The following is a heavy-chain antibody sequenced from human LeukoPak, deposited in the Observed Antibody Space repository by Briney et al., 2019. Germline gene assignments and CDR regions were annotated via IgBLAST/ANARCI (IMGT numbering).Heavy chain of an antibody. CDR2: IYYSGST. J-gene: IGHJ5*02. Sequence: SETLSLTCTVSGGSISSSSYYWGWIRQPPGKGLEWIGSIYYSGSTYYNPSLKSRVTISVDTSKNQFSLKLSSATAADTAVYYCARQYSSSSVWFDPWGQGTLVTVSS. CDR3: ARQYSSSSVWFDP. CDR1: GGSISSSSYY. D-gene: IGHD6-6*01. V-gene: IGHV4-39*01.